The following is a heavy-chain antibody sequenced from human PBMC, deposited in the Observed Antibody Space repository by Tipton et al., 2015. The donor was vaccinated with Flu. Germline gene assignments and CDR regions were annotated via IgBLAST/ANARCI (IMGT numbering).Heavy chain of an antibody. V-gene: IGHV3-7*01. CDR1: GFNFDSDW. CDR2: INQDGSEK. J-gene: IGHJ4*02. D-gene: IGHD3-10*01. CDR3: VRKGFGDY. Sequence: SLRLSCTGSGFNFDSDWMSWVRQAPGRGLEWVANINQDGSEKNYVDSVKGRFIISRDNAKKSLFLQMNSLRAEDTAVYYCVRKGFGDYWGQGILVTVSS.